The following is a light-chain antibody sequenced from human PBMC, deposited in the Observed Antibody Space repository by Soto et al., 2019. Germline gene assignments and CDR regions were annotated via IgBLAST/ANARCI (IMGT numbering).Light chain of an antibody. J-gene: IGKJ5*01. CDR1: QSLSSN. CDR2: RAS. Sequence: EILVSQSPYTLSVPPRETANLXCRASQSLSSNLALYQQKPGQAPRLLIFRASTRATGIPARFSATGSGTDFTLTISRLQSEDCAVYYCQQRSNWPPAVGQGTRLEI. V-gene: IGKV3-15*01. CDR3: QQRSNWPPA.